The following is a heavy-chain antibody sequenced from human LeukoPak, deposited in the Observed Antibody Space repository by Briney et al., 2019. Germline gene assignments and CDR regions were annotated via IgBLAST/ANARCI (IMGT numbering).Heavy chain of an antibody. CDR2: MNGDGSVI. V-gene: IGHV3-74*01. Sequence: GGSLRLSCVASGFNFSPYWMHWVRQAPGKGLVWVARMNGDGSVINYADSVKGRFTISRDNAKNTVFLQMNGLRVDDTAMYYCGRDQGVAGWFSAWGQGTLVTVSS. J-gene: IGHJ4*02. CDR1: GFNFSPYW. D-gene: IGHD2-15*01. CDR3: GRDQGVAGWFSA.